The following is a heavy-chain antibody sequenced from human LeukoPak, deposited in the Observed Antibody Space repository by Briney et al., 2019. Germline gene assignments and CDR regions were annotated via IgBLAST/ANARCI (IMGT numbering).Heavy chain of an antibody. CDR3: ARDLSRAAAGTGWLDP. V-gene: IGHV1-18*04. J-gene: IGHJ5*02. D-gene: IGHD6-13*01. Sequence: ASVKVSCKASGYTFTSYGISWVRQAPGQGLEWMGWISAYNGNTNYAQKLQGRVTMTTDTSTSTAYMELRSLRSDDTAVYYCARDLSRAAAGTGWLDPWGQGTLVTVSS. CDR2: ISAYNGNT. CDR1: GYTFTSYG.